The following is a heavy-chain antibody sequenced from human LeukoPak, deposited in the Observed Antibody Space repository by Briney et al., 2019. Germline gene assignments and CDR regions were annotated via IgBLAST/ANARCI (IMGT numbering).Heavy chain of an antibody. D-gene: IGHD3-22*01. CDR3: ARTRVGRWLLLYYFDY. CDR1: GFTFSSYS. V-gene: IGHV3-48*04. CDR2: ISSSSSTI. J-gene: IGHJ4*02. Sequence: PGGSLRLSCAASGFTFSSYSMNWVRQAPGKGLEWVSYISSSSSTIYYADSVKGRFTISRDNAKNSLYLQMNSLRAEDTAVYYCARTRVGRWLLLYYFDYWGQGTLVTVSS.